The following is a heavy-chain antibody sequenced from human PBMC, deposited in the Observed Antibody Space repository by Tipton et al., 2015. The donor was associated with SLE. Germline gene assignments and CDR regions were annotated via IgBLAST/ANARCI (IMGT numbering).Heavy chain of an antibody. D-gene: IGHD2/OR15-2a*01. Sequence: LRLSCAVYGGSFSGYYWSWIRQPPGKGLEWIGEINHSGSTNYNPSLKSRVTISVDTPKNQFSLKLSSVTAADTAVYYCAGDSRVSRYFYWGQGTLVTVSS. CDR3: AGDSRVSRYFY. V-gene: IGHV4-34*01. CDR1: GGSFSGYY. J-gene: IGHJ4*02. CDR2: INHSGST.